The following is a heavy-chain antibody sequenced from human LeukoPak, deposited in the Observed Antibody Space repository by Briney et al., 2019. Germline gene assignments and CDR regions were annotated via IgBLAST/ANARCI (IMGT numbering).Heavy chain of an antibody. CDR3: ARDSYYDTSGYYSNWCFDL. CDR1: GFTFSRHS. V-gene: IGHV3-48*01. CDR2: ISSSGITT. J-gene: IGHJ2*01. Sequence: PGGSLRLSCAASGFTFSRHSMSWVRQAPGKGLEWVSYISSSGITTYDADSVKGRFTISRDNAKNSLYLRMNSLGVEDTAVYYCARDSYYDTSGYYSNWCFDLWGRGTLVTVSS. D-gene: IGHD3-22*01.